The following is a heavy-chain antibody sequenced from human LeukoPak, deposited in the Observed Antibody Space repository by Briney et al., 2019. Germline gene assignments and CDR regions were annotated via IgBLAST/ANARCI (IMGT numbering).Heavy chain of an antibody. CDR3: VKSVVVITFRFDD. CDR2: INGGGGNT. J-gene: IGHJ4*02. Sequence: PGGSLRLSCAASGFMFNSYVMSWVRQALGKGLEWVSAINGGGGNTYYADSVKGRFTISRDNSKNMVYLQMNSLRADDTAVYYCVKSVVVITFRFDDWGQGALVTVSS. CDR1: GFMFNSYV. V-gene: IGHV3-23*01. D-gene: IGHD2-15*01.